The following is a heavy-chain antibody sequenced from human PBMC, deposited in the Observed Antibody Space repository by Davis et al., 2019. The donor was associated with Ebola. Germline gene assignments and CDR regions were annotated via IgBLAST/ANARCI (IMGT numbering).Heavy chain of an antibody. Sequence: MPGGSLRLSCTVSGGSIISADYHWSRIRQFPGKELEWIGYFYPNGNTDSNPSVTSRVTKSPATSNKHFSLDFRSVTAADTAVYYCAVVLAESDIGLWGPGAPVTVSS. CDR1: GGSIISADYH. CDR3: AVVLAESDIGL. D-gene: IGHD2-15*01. V-gene: IGHV4-61*03. J-gene: IGHJ5*02. CDR2: FYPNGNT.